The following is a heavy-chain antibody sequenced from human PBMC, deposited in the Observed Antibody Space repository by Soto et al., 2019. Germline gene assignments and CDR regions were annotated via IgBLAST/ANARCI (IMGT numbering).Heavy chain of an antibody. CDR1: GYTFTSYY. CDR2: INPSGGST. CDR3: AGDPTTVVTISWAPTFRFDY. D-gene: IGHD4-17*01. V-gene: IGHV1-46*01. J-gene: IGHJ4*02. Sequence: ASVKVSCKASGYTFTSYYMHWVRQAPGQGLEWMGIINPSGGSTSYAQKFQGRVTMTRDTSTSTVYMELSSLRSEDTAVYYCAGDPTTVVTISWAPTFRFDYWGQGTLVTVSS.